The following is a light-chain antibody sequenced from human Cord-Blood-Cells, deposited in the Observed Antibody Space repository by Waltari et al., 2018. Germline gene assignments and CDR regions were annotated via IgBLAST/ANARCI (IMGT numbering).Light chain of an antibody. CDR2: DVS. CDR3: SSYTSSSTLVV. CDR1: SSDVGGYNY. V-gene: IGLV2-14*01. Sequence: QSALTQPASVSGSPGQSITISCTGTSSDVGGYNYVSWYQQHPSKAPKLMIYDVSNRPSGVSNRFSGLQAEDEADYYCSSYTSSSTLVVFGGGTKLTVL. J-gene: IGLJ2*01.